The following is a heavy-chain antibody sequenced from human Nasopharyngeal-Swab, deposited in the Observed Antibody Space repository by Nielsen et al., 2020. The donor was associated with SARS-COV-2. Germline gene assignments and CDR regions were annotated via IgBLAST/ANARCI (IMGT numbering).Heavy chain of an antibody. V-gene: IGHV4-59*01. CDR3: ARIGCSGGSCYCDY. CDR1: GGSFSGYY. J-gene: IGHJ4*02. Sequence: SETLSLTCAVYGGSFSGYYWSWIRQPPGKGLEWIGYIYYNGSTNYNPSLKSRVTISIDTSKNQFSLKLNSVTAADTAVYYCARIGCSGGSCYCDYWGQGTLVTVSS. D-gene: IGHD2-15*01. CDR2: IYYNGST.